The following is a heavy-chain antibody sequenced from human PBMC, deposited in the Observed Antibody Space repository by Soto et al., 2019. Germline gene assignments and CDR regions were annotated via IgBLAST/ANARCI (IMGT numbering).Heavy chain of an antibody. Sequence: ASVKVSCKASGYTFTSYDINWVRQATGQGLEWMGWMNPNSGNTGYAQKFQGRVTMTRNTSISTAYMELSSLRSEDTAVYYCARGDDFWPYYYMDVWRKGTTVTVPS. CDR3: ARGDDFWPYYYMDV. CDR2: MNPNSGNT. D-gene: IGHD3-3*01. J-gene: IGHJ6*03. CDR1: GYTFTSYD. V-gene: IGHV1-8*01.